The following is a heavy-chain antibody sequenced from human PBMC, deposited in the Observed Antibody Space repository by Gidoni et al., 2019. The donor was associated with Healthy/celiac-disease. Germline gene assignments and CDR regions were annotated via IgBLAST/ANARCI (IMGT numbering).Heavy chain of an antibody. CDR1: GFTFRSYA. J-gene: IGHJ3*02. V-gene: IGHV3-30-3*01. Sequence: QVQLVESGGGVVQPGRSLRLSCAASGFTFRSYAMHWVRQAPGKGLEWVAVISYDGSNKYYADSVKGRFTISRDNSKNTLYLQMNSLRAEDTAVYYCAGEQQLVPNDAFDIWGQGTMVTVSS. CDR2: ISYDGSNK. D-gene: IGHD6-13*01. CDR3: AGEQQLVPNDAFDI.